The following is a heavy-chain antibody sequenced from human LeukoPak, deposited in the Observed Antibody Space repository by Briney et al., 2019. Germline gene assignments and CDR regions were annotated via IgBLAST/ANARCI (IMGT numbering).Heavy chain of an antibody. CDR2: ISGSGGST. CDR3: AKGLAVAGLPFDY. J-gene: IGHJ4*02. V-gene: IGHV3-23*01. Sequence: GSLRLSCAASGFTFSSYAMSWVRQAPGKGLEWVSAISGSGGSTYYADSVKGRFTISRDNSKNTLYLQMNGLRAEDTAVYYCAKGLAVAGLPFDYWGQGTLVTVSS. D-gene: IGHD6-19*01. CDR1: GFTFSSYA.